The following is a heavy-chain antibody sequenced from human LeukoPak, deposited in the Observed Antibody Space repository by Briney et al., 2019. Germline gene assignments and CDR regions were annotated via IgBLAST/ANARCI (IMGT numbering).Heavy chain of an antibody. CDR3: ARGDDYGDYVFDY. V-gene: IGHV3-30*04. CDR1: GFTFSSYA. J-gene: IGHJ4*02. Sequence: GGSLRLSCAASGFTFSSYAMHWVRQAPGKGLEWVAVISYDGSNKYYADSVKGRFTISRDNAKNSLYLQMNSLRAEDTAVYYCARGDDYGDYVFDYWGQGTLVTVSS. D-gene: IGHD4-17*01. CDR2: ISYDGSNK.